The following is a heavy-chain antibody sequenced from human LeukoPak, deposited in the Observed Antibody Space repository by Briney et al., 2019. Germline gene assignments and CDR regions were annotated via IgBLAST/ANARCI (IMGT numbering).Heavy chain of an antibody. CDR2: ISSSSSYI. D-gene: IGHD3-22*01. CDR1: GFTFSSYS. V-gene: IGHV3-21*01. Sequence: PGGSLRLSCAASGFTFSSYSMNWVRQAPGKGLEWVSSISSSSSYIYYADSVKGRFTISRDNAKNSLYLQMNSLRAEDTAVYYCARDRLQFYYGNEYYYDRSLDYWGQGTLVTVSS. J-gene: IGHJ4*02. CDR3: ARDRLQFYYGNEYYYDRSLDY.